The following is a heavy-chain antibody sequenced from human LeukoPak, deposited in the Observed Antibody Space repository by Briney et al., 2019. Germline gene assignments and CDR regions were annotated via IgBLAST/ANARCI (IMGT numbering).Heavy chain of an antibody. CDR3: AIYRAPIAADGRYV. CDR2: ISTGSSYI. J-gene: IGHJ6*02. D-gene: IGHD6-6*01. Sequence: PGGSLRLSCAASGLTVSSYYINWVRQAPGKGLEWVSSISTGSSYIYYADSVKGRFTISRDNAKNSLYLQMNSLRAEDTAVFYCAIYRAPIAADGRYVWGRGTTVTVSS. V-gene: IGHV3-21*01. CDR1: GLTVSSYY.